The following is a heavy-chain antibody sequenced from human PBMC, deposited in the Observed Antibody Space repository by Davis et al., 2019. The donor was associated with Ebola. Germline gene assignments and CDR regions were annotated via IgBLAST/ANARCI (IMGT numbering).Heavy chain of an antibody. J-gene: IGHJ6*04. Sequence: ASALVSCYASSYTFCQYGLIWVRHAPAPGLEWLGILNPSGGSTSYAQRFQGRVTMTRDTSTSTVYMELSSLRSEDTAVYYCARGITHYAMDVWGKGTMVTVSS. CDR2: LNPSGGST. V-gene: IGHV1-46*01. CDR1: SYTFCQYG. CDR3: ARGITHYAMDV. D-gene: IGHD3-10*01.